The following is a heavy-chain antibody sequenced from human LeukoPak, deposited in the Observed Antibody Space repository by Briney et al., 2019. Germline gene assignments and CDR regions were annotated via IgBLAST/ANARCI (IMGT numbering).Heavy chain of an antibody. Sequence: SETLSLTCAVSGGSISTYYWSWIRQPPGKGLEWIGYIHYSGSSNYSPSLKSRVTISVDTSKNQLSLKVNSVTAADTAEYYCACSAQYSYYYYMDVWGKGTTVTVSS. D-gene: IGHD2/OR15-2a*01. CDR2: IHYSGSS. CDR3: ACSAQYSYYYYMDV. V-gene: IGHV4-59*08. CDR1: GGSISTYY. J-gene: IGHJ6*03.